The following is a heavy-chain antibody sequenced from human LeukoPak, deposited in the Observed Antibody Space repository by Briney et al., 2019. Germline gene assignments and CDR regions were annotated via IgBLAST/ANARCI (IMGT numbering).Heavy chain of an antibody. J-gene: IGHJ4*02. D-gene: IGHD6-19*01. CDR3: ATGTEQQWLSLDY. CDR2: IISKTDGGTT. Sequence: GGSLRLSCVASGFTLKNAWMSWFRQAPGKGLGSVGRIISKTDGGTTDYAAPVKGRFTISRDDSKNTLYLQMTSLKTEGTAVYFCATGTEQQWLSLDYWGQGTLVTVSS. CDR1: GFTLKNAW. V-gene: IGHV3-15*01.